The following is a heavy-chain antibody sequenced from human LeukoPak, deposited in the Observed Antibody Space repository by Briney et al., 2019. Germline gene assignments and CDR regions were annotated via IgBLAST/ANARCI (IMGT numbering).Heavy chain of an antibody. V-gene: IGHV4-59*01. Sequence: SETLSLTCTVSGGSISSYYWSWIRQPPGKGLEWIGYIYYSGSTNYNPSLKSRVTISVDTSKNQFSLKLGSVTAADTAVYYCARGRYYYDSSGYRNWFDPWGQGTLVTVSS. D-gene: IGHD3-22*01. CDR1: GGSISSYY. CDR3: ARGRYYYDSSGYRNWFDP. J-gene: IGHJ5*02. CDR2: IYYSGST.